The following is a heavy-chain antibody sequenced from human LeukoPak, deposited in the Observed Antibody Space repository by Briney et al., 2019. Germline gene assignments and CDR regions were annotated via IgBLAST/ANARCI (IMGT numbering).Heavy chain of an antibody. Sequence: PSETLSRTCTVSGGSISSGGYYWSWIRQHPGKGLEWIGYIYYSGSTYYNPSLKSRVTISVDTSKNQFSLKLSSVTAADTAVYYCARDSEALLGGLDYWGQGTLVTVSS. D-gene: IGHD7-27*01. CDR1: GGSISSGGYY. CDR2: IYYSGST. J-gene: IGHJ4*02. CDR3: ARDSEALLGGLDY. V-gene: IGHV4-31*03.